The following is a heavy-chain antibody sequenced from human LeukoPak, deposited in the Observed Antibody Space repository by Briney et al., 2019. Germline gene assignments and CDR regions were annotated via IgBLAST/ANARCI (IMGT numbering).Heavy chain of an antibody. D-gene: IGHD3-16*01. J-gene: IGHJ3*02. Sequence: PSETLSLTCTVSGYSISSGYYWGWIRQPPGKGLEWIGTISHSGSTYYNPSLKSRVTVSGDTSKNQFSLKLSSVTAADTAVYYCARVLGTGGLRAFDIWGQGTMVTVSS. CDR2: ISHSGST. CDR3: ARVLGTGGLRAFDI. V-gene: IGHV4-38-2*02. CDR1: GYSISSGYY.